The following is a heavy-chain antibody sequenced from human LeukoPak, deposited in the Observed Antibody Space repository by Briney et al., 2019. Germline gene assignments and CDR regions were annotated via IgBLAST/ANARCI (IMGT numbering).Heavy chain of an antibody. V-gene: IGHV4-34*01. CDR2: INHSGST. CDR1: GGSFSGYY. D-gene: IGHD6-13*01. Sequence: TSETLSLTCAVYGGSFSGYYWSWIRQPPGKGLEWIGEINHSGSTNYNPSLKSRVTISVDTSKNQFSLKLSSVTAADTAVYYCASFIAAAGYDYWGQGTLVTVSS. CDR3: ASFIAAAGYDY. J-gene: IGHJ4*02.